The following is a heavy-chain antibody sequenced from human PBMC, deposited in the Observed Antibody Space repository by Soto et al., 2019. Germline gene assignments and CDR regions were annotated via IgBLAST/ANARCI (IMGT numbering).Heavy chain of an antibody. D-gene: IGHD6-19*01. CDR3: ARVLAVAGYYFDY. Sequence: VASVKVSCKASGYTFTSYAMHWVRQAPGQRLERMGWINAGNGNTKYSQKFQGRVTITRDTSASTAYMELSSLRSEDTAVYYCARVLAVAGYYFDYWGQGTLVTVSS. J-gene: IGHJ4*02. V-gene: IGHV1-3*01. CDR1: GYTFTSYA. CDR2: INAGNGNT.